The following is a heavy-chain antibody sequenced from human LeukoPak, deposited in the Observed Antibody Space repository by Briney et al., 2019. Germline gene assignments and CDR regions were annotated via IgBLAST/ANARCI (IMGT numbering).Heavy chain of an antibody. D-gene: IGHD2/OR15-2a*01. J-gene: IGHJ4*02. CDR2: INPSGGST. CDR1: GYTFTSYY. Sequence: ASVKVSCKASGYTFTSYYMHWVRQAPGQGLEWMGIINPSGGSTSYAQKLQGRVTMTTDTSTSTAYMELRSLRSDDTAVYYCARDRGSFFYYWGQGTLVTVSS. CDR3: ARDRGSFFYY. V-gene: IGHV1-46*01.